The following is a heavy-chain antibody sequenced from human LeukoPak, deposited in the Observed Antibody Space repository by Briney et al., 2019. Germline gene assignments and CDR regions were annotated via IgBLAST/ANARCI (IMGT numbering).Heavy chain of an antibody. CDR3: AGGIVASGYYYYMDV. V-gene: IGHV1-69*05. J-gene: IGHJ6*03. Sequence: ASVKVSCKASGGTFSSYAISWVRQAPGQGLEWMGGIIPIFGTANYAQKFQGRVTITTDESTSTAYMELSSLRSEDTAVYYCAGGIVASGYYYYMDVWGKGNTVTVSS. D-gene: IGHD5-12*01. CDR2: IIPIFGTA. CDR1: GGTFSSYA.